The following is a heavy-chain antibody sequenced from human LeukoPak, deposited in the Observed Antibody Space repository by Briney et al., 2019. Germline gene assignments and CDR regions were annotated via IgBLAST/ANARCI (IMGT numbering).Heavy chain of an antibody. CDR3: ARQYYDILTGPTAEFDY. CDR2: ISYSGST. V-gene: IGHV4-39*07. CDR1: GDSISNSTYY. D-gene: IGHD3-9*01. Sequence: PSETLSLTCTVSGDSISNSTYYWGWIRQPPGKALEWIGSISYSGSTYYNPSLKSRVTISIDTSQNHFSLRLSSVTAADTAVYYCARQYYDILTGPTAEFDYWGQGTLVTVSS. J-gene: IGHJ4*02.